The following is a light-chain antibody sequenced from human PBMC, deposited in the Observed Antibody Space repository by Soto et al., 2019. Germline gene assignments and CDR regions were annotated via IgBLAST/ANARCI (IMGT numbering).Light chain of an antibody. V-gene: IGKV1-5*03. Sequence: DIHMTQSPSTLSASVGYRFPITCRASQSVSNWLAWYQQKPGKAPNLLIYKESSLKNGVPSRFSGSGSGTEFTLTISSLKPDDFETYYCKQYNTYLTCGNGTKVDIK. CDR1: QSVSNW. CDR3: KQYNTYLT. J-gene: IGKJ1*01. CDR2: KES.